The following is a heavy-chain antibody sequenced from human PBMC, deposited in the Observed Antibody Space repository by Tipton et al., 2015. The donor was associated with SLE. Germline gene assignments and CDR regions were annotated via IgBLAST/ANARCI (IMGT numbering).Heavy chain of an antibody. CDR2: ISGSGGST. D-gene: IGHD3-10*01. CDR1: GFPFSTYA. Sequence: SLRLSCAASGFPFSTYAMSWVRQAPGKGLEWVSVISGSGGSTKYADSVKGRFTISRDNSKNTLYLQMNSLRAEDTAVYYCAKASGPLWFGEPLNYWGQGTLVTVSP. V-gene: IGHV3-23*01. J-gene: IGHJ4*02. CDR3: AKASGPLWFGEPLNY.